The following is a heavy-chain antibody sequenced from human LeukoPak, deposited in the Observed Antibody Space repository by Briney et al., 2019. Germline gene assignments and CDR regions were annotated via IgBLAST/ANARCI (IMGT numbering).Heavy chain of an antibody. CDR2: ISSSGSTI. Sequence: PGGSLRLSCAASGFTFSSYEMNWVRQAPGKGLEWVSYISSSGSTIYYADSVKGRFTISRDNSKNTLYLQMNSLRAEDTAVYYCARGDYYGSGSFHYYFDYWGQGTLVTVSS. CDR3: ARGDYYGSGSFHYYFDY. J-gene: IGHJ4*02. V-gene: IGHV3-48*03. D-gene: IGHD3-10*01. CDR1: GFTFSSYE.